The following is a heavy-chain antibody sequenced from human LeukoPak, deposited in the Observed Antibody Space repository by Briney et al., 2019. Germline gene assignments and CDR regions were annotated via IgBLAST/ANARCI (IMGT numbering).Heavy chain of an antibody. Sequence: SETLSLTCTVSGGSISSYYWSWIRQPPGKGLEWIGYIYYSGSTNYSPSLKSRVTISVDTSKNQFSLKLSSVTAADTAVYYCARTPLGDDSSGYFEWGQGTLVTVSS. D-gene: IGHD3-22*01. J-gene: IGHJ4*02. CDR2: IYYSGST. CDR1: GGSISSYY. CDR3: ARTPLGDDSSGYFE. V-gene: IGHV4-59*08.